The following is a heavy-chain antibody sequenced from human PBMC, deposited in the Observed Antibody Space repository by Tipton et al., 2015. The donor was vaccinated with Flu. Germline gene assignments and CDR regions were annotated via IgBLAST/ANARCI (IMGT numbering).Heavy chain of an antibody. V-gene: IGHV3-66*02. J-gene: IGHJ4*02. CDR3: AKDGEGYCGGGSCYSDYYFDY. Sequence: SLRLSCAASGFSVSTNYMSWVRRAPGKGLEWVSLLYGGDKTYYADSVKGRFTISRDESKNTLYLQMNSLRAEDTAVYHCAKDGEGYCGGGSCYSDYYFDYWGQGTLVTVSS. D-gene: IGHD2-15*01. CDR2: LYGGDKT. CDR1: GFSVSTNY.